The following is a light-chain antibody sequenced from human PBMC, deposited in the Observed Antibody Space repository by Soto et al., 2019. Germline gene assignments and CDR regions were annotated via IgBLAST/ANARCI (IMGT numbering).Light chain of an antibody. CDR3: QQRYGWPPIT. Sequence: EIVLTQSPATLSLSPGESATLSCRASQSVLIYLAWFQQKPGQAPRLLIYDTSNRAPGIPVRFSGSGSGTDFTLTISSVEPEDFAVYFCQQRYGWPPITFGQGTRLEIK. J-gene: IGKJ5*01. CDR1: QSVLIY. V-gene: IGKV3-11*01. CDR2: DTS.